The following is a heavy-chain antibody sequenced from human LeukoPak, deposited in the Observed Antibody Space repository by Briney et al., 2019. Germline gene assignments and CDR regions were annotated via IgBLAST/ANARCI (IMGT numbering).Heavy chain of an antibody. Sequence: PGGSLRLSRAASGFTFSSYAMSWVRQAPGKGLEWVSAISGSGGSTCYADSVKGRFTISRDNSKNTLYLQMNSLRAEDTAVYYCAKDGYYYDSSGYLWEGYFDYWGQGTLVTVSS. CDR1: GFTFSSYA. V-gene: IGHV3-23*01. D-gene: IGHD3-22*01. CDR3: AKDGYYYDSSGYLWEGYFDY. J-gene: IGHJ4*02. CDR2: ISGSGGST.